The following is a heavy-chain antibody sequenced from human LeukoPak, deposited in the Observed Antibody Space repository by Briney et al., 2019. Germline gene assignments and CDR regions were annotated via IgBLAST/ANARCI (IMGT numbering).Heavy chain of an antibody. Sequence: ASVKVSCKASGYTFTSYGISWVRQAPGQGLEWMGWISAYNGNTNYAQKLQGRVTMTTDTSTSTAYMELRSLRPDDTAVYYCAREGIAAADYNWFDPWGQGTLVTVSS. CDR2: ISAYNGNT. CDR3: AREGIAAADYNWFDP. D-gene: IGHD6-13*01. J-gene: IGHJ5*02. CDR1: GYTFTSYG. V-gene: IGHV1-18*01.